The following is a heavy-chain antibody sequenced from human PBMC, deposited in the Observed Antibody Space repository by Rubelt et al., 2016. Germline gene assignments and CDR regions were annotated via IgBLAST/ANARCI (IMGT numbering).Heavy chain of an antibody. CDR2: IWFDGRNE. Sequence: QVQLVESGGGVVQPGRSLRLSCAASGFTFSKYGMHWVRQAPGKGLEWVAVIWFDGRNEHYADSVKGRITISRDNSKNTVYRHMSSLGVEDTAVYFCARGAGRFDPWGQGTLVTVSS. D-gene: IGHD6-13*01. CDR3: ARGAGRFDP. J-gene: IGHJ5*02. CDR1: GFTFSKYG. V-gene: IGHV3-33*01.